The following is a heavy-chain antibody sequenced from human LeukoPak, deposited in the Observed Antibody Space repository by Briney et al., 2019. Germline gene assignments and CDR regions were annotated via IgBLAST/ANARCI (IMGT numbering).Heavy chain of an antibody. J-gene: IGHJ4*02. CDR1: GGSISSSSYY. D-gene: IGHD3-9*01. CDR2: IYYSGST. V-gene: IGHV4-39*07. Sequence: PSETLSLTCTVSGGSISSSSYYWGWIRQPPGKGLEWIGSIYYSGSTYYNPSLKSRVAISVDTSKNQFSLKLTSVTAADTAVYYCARETYYDILTGYNAFDYWGQGTLVTVSS. CDR3: ARETYYDILTGYNAFDY.